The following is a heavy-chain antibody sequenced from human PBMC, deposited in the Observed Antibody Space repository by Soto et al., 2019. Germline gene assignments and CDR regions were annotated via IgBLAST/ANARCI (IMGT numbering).Heavy chain of an antibody. Sequence: GGSLRLSCAASGFTFSSYAMSWVRQAPGKGLEWVSAISGSGGSTYYADSVKGRFTISRDNSKNTLYLQMNSPRAEDTAVYYCAKLNFWRWLQFPFSYFDYWGQGTLVTVSS. V-gene: IGHV3-23*01. D-gene: IGHD3-3*01. J-gene: IGHJ4*02. CDR3: AKLNFWRWLQFPFSYFDY. CDR2: ISGSGGST. CDR1: GFTFSSYA.